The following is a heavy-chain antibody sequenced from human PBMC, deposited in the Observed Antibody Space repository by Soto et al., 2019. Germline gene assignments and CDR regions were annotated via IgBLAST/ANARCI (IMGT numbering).Heavy chain of an antibody. CDR2: ITGSGGST. CDR1: GFPFSSYA. Sequence: AGGSLRLSCAASGFPFSSYAMSWVRQAPGKGLEWVSTITGSGGSTYYADSMKGRFTISRDNSKNTLYLQMNSLRAEDTAIYSCAKRGSAVATNPFDYWGQGTLVTVSS. J-gene: IGHJ4*02. D-gene: IGHD6-19*01. V-gene: IGHV3-23*01. CDR3: AKRGSAVATNPFDY.